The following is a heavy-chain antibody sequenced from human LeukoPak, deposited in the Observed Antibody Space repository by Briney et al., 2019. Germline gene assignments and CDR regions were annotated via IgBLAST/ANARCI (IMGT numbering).Heavy chain of an antibody. CDR1: AGSISSGDYY. Sequence: SETLSLTCTVSAGSISSGDYYWSWIRQPPGKGLEWIAYMYYSGSTYYNPSLKSRVTMSADTSKNQLSLKLSSVTAADTAVYYCARPYYYDSRIDPWGQGILVTVSS. J-gene: IGHJ5*02. D-gene: IGHD3-22*01. CDR3: ARPYYYDSRIDP. V-gene: IGHV4-30-4*01. CDR2: MYYSGST.